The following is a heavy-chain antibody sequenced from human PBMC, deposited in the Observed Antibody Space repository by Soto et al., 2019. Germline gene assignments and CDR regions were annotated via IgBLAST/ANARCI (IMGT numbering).Heavy chain of an antibody. Sequence: GASVKVSCKASGYTFTSYYMHWVRQAPGQGLEWMGIINPSGGSTSYAQKFQGRVTMTRDTSTSTVYMELSSLRSEDTAVYYCARARYYGSGSAPYGMDVWGQGTTVTVSS. CDR2: INPSGGST. J-gene: IGHJ6*02. CDR1: GYTFTSYY. V-gene: IGHV1-46*01. D-gene: IGHD3-10*01. CDR3: ARARYYGSGSAPYGMDV.